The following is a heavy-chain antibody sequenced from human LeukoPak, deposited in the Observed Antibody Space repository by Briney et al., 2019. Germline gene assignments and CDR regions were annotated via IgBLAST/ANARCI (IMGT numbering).Heavy chain of an antibody. D-gene: IGHD3-10*01. CDR2: ISSSSSTI. CDR1: GFTFSSYS. J-gene: IGHJ3*02. CDR3: ARQDLRWYGSGIRSAFDI. Sequence: GGSLRLSCAASGFTFSSYSMNWVRQAPGKGLEWVSYISSSSSTIYYADSVKGRFTISRDNAKNSLYLQMNSLRAEDTAVYYCARQDLRWYGSGIRSAFDIWGQGTTVTVSS. V-gene: IGHV3-48*01.